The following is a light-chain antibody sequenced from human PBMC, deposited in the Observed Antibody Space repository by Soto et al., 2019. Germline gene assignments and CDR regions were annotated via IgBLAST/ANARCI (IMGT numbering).Light chain of an antibody. CDR2: DTS. CDR1: TGAVTSGHY. V-gene: IGLV7-46*01. CDR3: LLSYIGASFVV. Sequence: QAVVTQEPSLTVSPGGTVTLTCGSSTGAVTSGHYPYWFQQKPGQAPRTLIYDTSNKHSWTPARFSGSLLGGKAALTLSGAQPEDEAVYYCLLSYIGASFVVFGGGTKVTVL. J-gene: IGLJ2*01.